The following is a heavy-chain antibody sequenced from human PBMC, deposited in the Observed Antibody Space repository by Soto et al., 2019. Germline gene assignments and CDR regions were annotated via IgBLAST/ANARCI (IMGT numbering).Heavy chain of an antibody. CDR1: GESFSGYW. V-gene: IGHV4-34*01. J-gene: IGHJ6*02. CDR2: INHSGGI. CDR3: ARGGPGKGKFYYGMDV. Sequence: SETLSLTCAVYGESFSGYWWTWIRQPPGRGLECIGEINHSGGIIYNPSLKSRVTISVDTSKNQFSLNLTSVTAADTAIYYCARGGPGKGKFYYGMDVWGQGTPVTVSS. D-gene: IGHD3-10*01.